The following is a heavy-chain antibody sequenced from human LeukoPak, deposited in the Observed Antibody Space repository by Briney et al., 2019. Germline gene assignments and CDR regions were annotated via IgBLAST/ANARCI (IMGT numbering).Heavy chain of an antibody. J-gene: IGHJ4*02. D-gene: IGHD6-19*01. CDR3: TTEGARGGGWYSPGFDY. Sequence: GGSLRLSCAASGFTFSSYSMNWVRQAPGKGLEWVGHIKSKTDGGTTDYAAPVKGRFTISRDDSKNTLYLQMNSLKTEDTAVYYCTTEGARGGGWYSPGFDYWGQGTLVTGSS. CDR2: IKSKTDGGTT. CDR1: GFTFSSYS. V-gene: IGHV3-15*01.